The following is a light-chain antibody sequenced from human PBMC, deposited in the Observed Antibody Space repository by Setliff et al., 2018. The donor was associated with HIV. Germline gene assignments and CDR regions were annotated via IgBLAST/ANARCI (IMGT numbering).Light chain of an antibody. CDR1: SNDVGRYDL. CDR3: CSNTGSNTYV. CDR2: QAT. Sequence: ALTQPASVSGSPGQSITISCTGTSNDVGRYDLVSWYQQHPARTPKLIIYQATRRPSGVSNRFSGSKSGNMASLTISGLQAEDEADYYCCSNTGSNTYVFGSGTKVTV. J-gene: IGLJ1*01. V-gene: IGLV2-23*01.